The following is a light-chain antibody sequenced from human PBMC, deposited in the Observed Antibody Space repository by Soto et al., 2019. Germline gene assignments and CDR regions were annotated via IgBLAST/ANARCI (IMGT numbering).Light chain of an antibody. Sequence: DIQMTQSPSSLSASVGDRVTITCRASQSITYWLAWYQQKPGRAPKLLIYDVFNLQSGVPSRFSGSGSGTEFTLTISSLQPDDFATYNCQHYNSYSEAFGQGTKVDIK. V-gene: IGKV1-5*01. CDR3: QHYNSYSEA. CDR2: DVF. CDR1: QSITYW. J-gene: IGKJ1*01.